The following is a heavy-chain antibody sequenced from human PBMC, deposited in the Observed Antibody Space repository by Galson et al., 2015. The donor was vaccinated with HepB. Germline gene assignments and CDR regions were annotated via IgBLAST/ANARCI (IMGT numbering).Heavy chain of an antibody. CDR3: AKDSFSPRVSRSAYGDYVNYYGMDV. CDR1: GFTFSSYA. Sequence: SLRLSCAASGFTFSSYAMSWVRQAPGKGLEWVSAISGSGGSTYYADSVKGRFTISRDNSKNTLYLQMNSLRAEDTAVYYCAKDSFSPRVSRSAYGDYVNYYGMDVWGQGTTVTVSS. V-gene: IGHV3-23*01. J-gene: IGHJ6*02. CDR2: ISGSGGST. D-gene: IGHD4-17*01.